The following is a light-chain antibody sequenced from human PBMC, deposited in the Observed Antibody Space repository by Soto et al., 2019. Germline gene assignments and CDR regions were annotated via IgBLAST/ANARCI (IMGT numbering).Light chain of an antibody. CDR1: QDIGSV. CDR2: ATS. Sequence: IRMTQSPSSLSASIGDTVTITCRASQDIGSVLAWYQQKPGKVPKLLIYATSTLQSGVPSRFSGSGFGTGFTLTISSLQPEDIATYYCQKCNSAPITFGQGTRLEIK. V-gene: IGKV1-27*01. CDR3: QKCNSAPIT. J-gene: IGKJ5*01.